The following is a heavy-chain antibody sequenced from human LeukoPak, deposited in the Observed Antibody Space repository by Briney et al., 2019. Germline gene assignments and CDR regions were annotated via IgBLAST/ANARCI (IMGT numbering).Heavy chain of an antibody. J-gene: IGHJ4*02. CDR3: AKGDDILTGPAVN. Sequence: GGSLRLSCAASGFTFSSYAMSWVRQAPGKGLEWVSSISSSSSYIYYADSVKGRFTISRDNAKNSLYLQMNSLRAEDTAVYYCAKGDDILTGPAVNWGQGTLVTVSS. CDR1: GFTFSSYA. V-gene: IGHV3-21*01. CDR2: ISSSSSYI. D-gene: IGHD3-9*01.